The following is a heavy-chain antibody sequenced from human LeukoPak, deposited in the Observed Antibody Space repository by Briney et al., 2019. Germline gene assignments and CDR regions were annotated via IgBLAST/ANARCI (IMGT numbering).Heavy chain of an antibody. J-gene: IGHJ4*02. Sequence: ASVKVSCKASGGTFSSYAISWVRQAPGQGLEWMGWISPRSGDTSYAQKSQGRVTMTRDTSINTVDMDLSGLTSDDTAVFYCARGREIHGGSDTKLDDYWGQGTLVTVSS. CDR1: GGTFSSYA. D-gene: IGHD3-10*01. V-gene: IGHV1-2*02. CDR2: ISPRSGDT. CDR3: ARGREIHGGSDTKLDDY.